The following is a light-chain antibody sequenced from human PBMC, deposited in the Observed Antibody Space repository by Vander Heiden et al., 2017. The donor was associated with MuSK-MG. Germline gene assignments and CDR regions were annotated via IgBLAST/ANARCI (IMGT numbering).Light chain of an antibody. CDR1: QSVSSN. CDR3: HQYNTWPPET. Sequence: EIVMTQSPATLSVSPGERATLSCRASQSVSSNLAWYQQKPGQAPRLLIYGASTRATGIPARFSGSGSGTEFALTISSLQSEDFAVYYCHQYNTWPPETFGQGTKVDI. J-gene: IGKJ1*01. CDR2: GAS. V-gene: IGKV3-15*01.